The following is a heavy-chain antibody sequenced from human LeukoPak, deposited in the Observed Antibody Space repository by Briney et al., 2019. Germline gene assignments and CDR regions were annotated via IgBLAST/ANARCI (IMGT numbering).Heavy chain of an antibody. V-gene: IGHV3-33*01. CDR3: TTDRGALTN. CDR2: IWYDGSNK. J-gene: IGHJ4*02. D-gene: IGHD1-14*01. Sequence: GGSLRLSCAASGFTFSSYGMHWVRQAPGKGLEWVAVIWYDGSNKYYADSVKGRFTISRDNSKNTLYLQMNSLKAGDTAVYYCTTDRGALTNWGPGTLVTVSS. CDR1: GFTFSSYG.